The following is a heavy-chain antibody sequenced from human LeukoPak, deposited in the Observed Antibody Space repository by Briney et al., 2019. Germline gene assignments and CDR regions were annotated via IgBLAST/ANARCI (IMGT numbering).Heavy chain of an antibody. Sequence: GGSLRLSCAASGFTFSSYVMNWVRQAPGKGLEWVSYISSSGSTIYYADSVKGRFTISRDNAKNSLYLQMNSLRAEDTAVYYCAKPFVVVTAYFDYWGQGTLVTVSS. CDR2: ISSSGSTI. CDR1: GFTFSSYV. J-gene: IGHJ4*02. CDR3: AKPFVVVTAYFDY. V-gene: IGHV3-48*03. D-gene: IGHD2-21*02.